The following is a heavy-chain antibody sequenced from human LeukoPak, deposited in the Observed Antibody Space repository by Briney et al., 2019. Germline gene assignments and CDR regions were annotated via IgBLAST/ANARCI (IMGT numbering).Heavy chain of an antibody. CDR3: ARVASRIAAAGRNWFDP. CDR1: GYTFTSYY. V-gene: IGHV1-46*01. D-gene: IGHD6-13*01. J-gene: IGHJ5*02. CDR2: INPSGGST. Sequence: ASVKVSCKASGYTFTSYYMHWVRQAPGQGLEWMGIINPSGGSTSYAQKFQGRVTMTRDTSTGTVYMELSSLRSEDTAVYYCARVASRIAAAGRNWFDPWGQGTLVTVSS.